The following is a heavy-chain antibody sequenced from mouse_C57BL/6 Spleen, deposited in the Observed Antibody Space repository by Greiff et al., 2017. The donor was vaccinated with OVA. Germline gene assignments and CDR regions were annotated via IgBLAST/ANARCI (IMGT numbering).Heavy chain of an antibody. Sequence: VQLQQPGAELVKPGASVKLSCKASGYTFTSYWMHWVKQRPGQGLEWIGMIHPNSGSTNYNEKFKSKVTLTVDKSSSTAYMQLSSLTSEDSAVYYCARNWEGEYFDYWGQGTTLTVSS. D-gene: IGHD4-1*01. CDR1: GYTFTSYW. CDR2: IHPNSGST. CDR3: ARNWEGEYFDY. J-gene: IGHJ2*01. V-gene: IGHV1-64*01.